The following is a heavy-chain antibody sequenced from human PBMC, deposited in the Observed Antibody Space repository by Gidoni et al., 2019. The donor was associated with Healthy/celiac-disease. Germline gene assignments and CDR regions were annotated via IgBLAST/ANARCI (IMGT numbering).Heavy chain of an antibody. J-gene: IGHJ3*02. CDR1: GYSFPSYW. D-gene: IGHD6-19*01. CDR3: ARGVGAVAGTDDAFDI. CDR2: IYPGDSET. V-gene: IGHV5-51*01. Sequence: EVQLVQSGAEVKKPGESLTISCKGSGYSFPSYWIGWVRQMPGKGLEWMGIIYPGDSETRYSPSFQGQVTISADKSISTAYLQWSSLKASDTAMYYCARGVGAVAGTDDAFDIWGQGTMVTVSS.